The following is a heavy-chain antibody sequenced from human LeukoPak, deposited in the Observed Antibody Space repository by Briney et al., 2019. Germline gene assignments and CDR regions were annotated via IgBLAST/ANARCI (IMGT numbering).Heavy chain of an antibody. J-gene: IGHJ3*02. CDR1: VSTFTPYY. D-gene: IGHD1-26*01. Sequence: ASVKVSCKASVSTFTPYYMHWVRQAPGQGLEWMRWINPNSGGTNYAQKFQGRVTMTRDTSISTAYMELSRLRSDATAEYYCARGGVGAFDIWGQGTMVTVSS. CDR2: INPNSGGT. V-gene: IGHV1-2*02. CDR3: ARGGVGAFDI.